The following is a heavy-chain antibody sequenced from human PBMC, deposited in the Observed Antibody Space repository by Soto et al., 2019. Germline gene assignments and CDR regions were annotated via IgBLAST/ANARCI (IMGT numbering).Heavy chain of an antibody. CDR2: ISSSSSTI. V-gene: IGHV3-48*02. Sequence: PXGSLILSCAASGVTFSSYSMNWVRQAPGRGLEWVSYISSSSSTIYYADSVKGRFTISRDNAKNSLYLQMNSLRDEDTAVYYCARDEGLTSIDFWSGYPYDAFDIWGQGTMVTVSS. J-gene: IGHJ3*02. CDR3: ARDEGLTSIDFWSGYPYDAFDI. D-gene: IGHD3-3*01. CDR1: GVTFSSYS.